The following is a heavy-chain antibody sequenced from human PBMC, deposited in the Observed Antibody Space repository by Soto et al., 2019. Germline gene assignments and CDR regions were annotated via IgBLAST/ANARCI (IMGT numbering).Heavy chain of an antibody. CDR3: AADRDYGDYVGY. V-gene: IGHV1-58*01. CDR1: GFTFTSSA. CDR2: IVVGSGNT. Sequence: SVKVSCKASGFTFTSSAVQWVRQARGQRLEWIGWIVVGSGNTNYAQKFQERVTITRDMSTSTAYMELSSLRSEDTAVYYCAADRDYGDYVGYWGQGTLVTVSS. J-gene: IGHJ4*02. D-gene: IGHD4-17*01.